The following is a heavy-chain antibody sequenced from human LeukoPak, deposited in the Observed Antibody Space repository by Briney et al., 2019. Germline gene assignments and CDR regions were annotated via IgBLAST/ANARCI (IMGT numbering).Heavy chain of an antibody. D-gene: IGHD6-13*01. CDR3: ARPPPGSSSWYPFYY. J-gene: IGHJ4*02. Sequence: EASVKVSCKASGGTFSSYAISWVRQMPGKGLEWMGRIDPSDSYTNYSPSFQGHVTISADKSISTAYLQWSSLKASDTAMYYCARPPPGSSSWYPFYYWGQGTLVTVSS. V-gene: IGHV5-10-1*01. CDR2: IDPSDSYT. CDR1: GGTFSSYA.